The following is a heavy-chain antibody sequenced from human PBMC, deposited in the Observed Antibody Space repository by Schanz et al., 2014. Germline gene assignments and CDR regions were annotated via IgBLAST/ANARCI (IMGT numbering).Heavy chain of an antibody. D-gene: IGHD6-19*01. Sequence: QVQLIQSGAEVKKPGASVKVSCKASGYTFVSYSMHWVRQAPGQGLEWMGWISPYNGNTNYAPKVQGRVTVTTDTSTSTVYMELRSLRSDDTAVYYCARGGYSSGWYDRDIAHFDYWGQGSLVTVSS. V-gene: IGHV1-18*04. J-gene: IGHJ4*02. CDR1: GYTFVSYS. CDR2: ISPYNGNT. CDR3: ARGGYSSGWYDRDIAHFDY.